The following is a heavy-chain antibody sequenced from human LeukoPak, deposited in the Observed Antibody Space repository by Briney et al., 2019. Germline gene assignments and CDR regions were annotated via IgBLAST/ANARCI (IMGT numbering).Heavy chain of an antibody. CDR2: ISWDGGST. Sequence: GGSLRLSCAASGFTFDDYAMHWVRQAPGKGLEWVSLISWDGGSTYYADSVKGRFTISRDNSKNSLYLQMNSLRAEDTAVYYCARDVYGDYVPSFVYWGQGTLVTVSS. J-gene: IGHJ4*02. D-gene: IGHD4-17*01. V-gene: IGHV3-43D*03. CDR3: ARDVYGDYVPSFVY. CDR1: GFTFDDYA.